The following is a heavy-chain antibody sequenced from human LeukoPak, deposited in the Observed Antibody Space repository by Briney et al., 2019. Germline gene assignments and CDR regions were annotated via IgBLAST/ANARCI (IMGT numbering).Heavy chain of an antibody. J-gene: IGHJ3*02. D-gene: IGHD4-17*01. Sequence: VASVKVSCMASVGTFSSYAISWVRQAPGQGVEWMGGIIPIFGIANYAQKFQGRVTIIADKSTSTAYMELSSLISEDTAVYYCARDRAPKTVTSEVDAFDIWGQGTMVTVSS. CDR3: ARDRAPKTVTSEVDAFDI. CDR1: VGTFSSYA. V-gene: IGHV1-69*10. CDR2: IIPIFGIA.